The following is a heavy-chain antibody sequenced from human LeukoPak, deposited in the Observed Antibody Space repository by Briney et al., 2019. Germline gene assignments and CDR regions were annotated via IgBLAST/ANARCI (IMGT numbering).Heavy chain of an antibody. J-gene: IGHJ5*02. D-gene: IGHD3-22*01. CDR2: IYYSGST. CDR1: GGSISSYY. Sequence: PSETLSLTCTVSGGSISSYYWSWIRQPPGKGLEWIGYIYYSGSTNYNPSLKSRVTISVDTSKNQFSLKLSSVTAADTAVYYCARVPIYYDSSGYYGNWFDPWGQGTRVTVSS. CDR3: ARVPIYYDSSGYYGNWFDP. V-gene: IGHV4-59*01.